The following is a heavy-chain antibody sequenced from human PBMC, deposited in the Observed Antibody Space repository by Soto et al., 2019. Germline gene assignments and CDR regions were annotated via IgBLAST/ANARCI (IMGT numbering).Heavy chain of an antibody. D-gene: IGHD3-3*01. V-gene: IGHV2-70*11. J-gene: IGHJ6*02. Sequence: GSGPTLVNPTQTLTLTCTFSGFSLSTSGMCVSWIRQPPGKALEWLARIDWDDDKYYSTSLKTRLTISKDTSKNQVVLTMTNMDPVDTATYYCARIKAGGGYDFWSGYPSPYYYYGMDVWGQGTTVTVSS. CDR2: IDWDDDK. CDR3: ARIKAGGGYDFWSGYPSPYYYYGMDV. CDR1: GFSLSTSGMC.